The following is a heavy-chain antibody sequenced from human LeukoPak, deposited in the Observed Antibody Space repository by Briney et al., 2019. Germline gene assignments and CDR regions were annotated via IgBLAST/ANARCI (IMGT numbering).Heavy chain of an antibody. CDR1: GGSISSSSYY. V-gene: IGHV4-39*01. CDR2: INYSGTT. Sequence: PSETLSLTCTVSGGSISSSSYYWGWIRQPPGKGMEWIGSINYSGTTYYNPSLKSRVTISVDTSKNQFSLKLSSVTAADTAVYYCSRRGSSVWIYFDYWGQGTLVTVSS. CDR3: SRRGSSVWIYFDY. J-gene: IGHJ4*02. D-gene: IGHD6-19*01.